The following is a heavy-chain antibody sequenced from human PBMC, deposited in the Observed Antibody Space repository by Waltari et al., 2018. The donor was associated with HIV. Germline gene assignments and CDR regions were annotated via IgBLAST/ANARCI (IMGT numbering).Heavy chain of an antibody. Sequence: QVQLVQSGAEVKKPGSSVKVSCQASGGTFSSYAISWVRQAPGQGLEWMGGIIPIFGTENYAQKFQGRVTITADESTSTAYMELSSLRSEDTAVYYCARGFVVAGNFPFDYWGQGTLVTVSS. D-gene: IGHD2-21*01. CDR1: GGTFSSYA. V-gene: IGHV1-69*01. CDR3: ARGFVVAGNFPFDY. J-gene: IGHJ4*02. CDR2: IIPIFGTE.